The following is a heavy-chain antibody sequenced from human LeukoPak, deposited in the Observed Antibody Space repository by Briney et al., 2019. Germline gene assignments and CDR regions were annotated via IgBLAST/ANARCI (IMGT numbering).Heavy chain of an antibody. CDR3: VTVFSGASAGTD. D-gene: IGHD6-13*01. Sequence: ASGKVSCKVSGYTLTELSMHWVRQAPGKGLEWMGGFDPEDGETIYAQKFQGRVTMTEDTFTDTAYMELSSLRSEDTAVYYCVTVFSGASAGTDWGQETLVTVSS. J-gene: IGHJ4*02. CDR2: FDPEDGET. V-gene: IGHV1-24*01. CDR1: GYTLTELS.